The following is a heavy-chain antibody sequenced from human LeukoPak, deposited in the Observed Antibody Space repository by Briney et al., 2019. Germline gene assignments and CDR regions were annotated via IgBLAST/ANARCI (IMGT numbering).Heavy chain of an antibody. CDR1: GFTFSSYG. J-gene: IGHJ4*02. CDR2: ISYDGSNK. CDR3: AKDKMGSFDY. D-gene: IGHD5-24*01. Sequence: GRSLRLSCAASGFTFSSYGMPWVRQAPGKGLEWVAVISYDGSNKYYADSVKGRFTISRDNSKNTLYLQMNSLRAEDTAVYYCAKDKMGSFDYWGQGTLVTVSS. V-gene: IGHV3-30*18.